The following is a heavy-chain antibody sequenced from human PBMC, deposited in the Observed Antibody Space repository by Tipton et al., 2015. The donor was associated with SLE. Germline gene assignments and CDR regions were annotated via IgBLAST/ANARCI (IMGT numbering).Heavy chain of an antibody. J-gene: IGHJ3*02. D-gene: IGHD1-1*01. V-gene: IGHV1-18*01. Sequence: QVQLVQSGAEVKKPGASVKVSCKASGYTFTSYGISWVRQAPGQGLEWMGWISAYNGNTNYAQKLQGRVTMTTDTSTSTAYMELRSLSSNDSAVYYCARAPQLGSWPPLDIWCQWSMVTFSS. CDR1: GYTFTSYG. CDR2: ISAYNGNT. CDR3: ARAPQLGSWPPLDI.